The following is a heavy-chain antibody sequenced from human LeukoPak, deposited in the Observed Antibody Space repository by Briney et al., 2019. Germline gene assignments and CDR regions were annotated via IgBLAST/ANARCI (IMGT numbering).Heavy chain of an antibody. CDR1: GGTFSSYG. CDR3: ARDQPDYYSGSYVGI. J-gene: IGHJ3*02. D-gene: IGHD1-26*01. Sequence: GASVKVSCKASGGTFSSYGISWVRQAPGQGLEWMGWISAYNGNTNYAQKLQGRVTMTTDTSTSTAYMELRSLRSDDTAVYYCARDQPDYYSGSYVGIWGQGTMVTVSS. CDR2: ISAYNGNT. V-gene: IGHV1-18*01.